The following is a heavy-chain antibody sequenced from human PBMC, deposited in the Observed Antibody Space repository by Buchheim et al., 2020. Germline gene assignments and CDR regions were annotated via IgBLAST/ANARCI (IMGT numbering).Heavy chain of an antibody. CDR1: GGSVTSTNW. J-gene: IGHJ5*02. Sequence: QVQLQESGPGLVKPSGTLSLTCAVSGGSVTSTNWWSWVRQAPGKGLEWIGEIHHSGITTYNPSLKSRITISIDKSKNQFSLELTSVTAADTAVYYCASSSSWYNWFDPWGQGTL. CDR3: ASSSSWYNWFDP. D-gene: IGHD6-13*01. V-gene: IGHV4-4*02. CDR2: IHHSGIT.